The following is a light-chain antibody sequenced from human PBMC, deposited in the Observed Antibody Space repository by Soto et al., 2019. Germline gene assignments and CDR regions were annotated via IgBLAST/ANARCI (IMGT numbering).Light chain of an antibody. Sequence: EIVMTQSPATLSVSPGERATLSCRASQSVSSNLAWYQQKPGQAPRLLIYGASTRATGIPARFSGSGSGTEFTLTISSLQSEDFAVYYCPKYNNWPPRTVGQGTKVEIK. J-gene: IGKJ1*01. CDR1: QSVSSN. CDR3: PKYNNWPPRT. V-gene: IGKV3-15*01. CDR2: GAS.